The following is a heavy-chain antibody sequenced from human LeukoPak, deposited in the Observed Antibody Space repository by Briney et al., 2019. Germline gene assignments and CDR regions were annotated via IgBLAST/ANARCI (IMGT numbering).Heavy chain of an antibody. V-gene: IGHV4-59*01. CDR2: IYDSGST. J-gene: IGHJ3*02. CDR1: GGSISSYY. CDR3: ACLTTADAFDI. D-gene: IGHD3-22*01. Sequence: SETLSLTCTVSGGSISSYYWSWIRQPPRKGLEWIGYIYDSGSTNYNPSLNSRVTISVDTSKNQFSLKLSSVTAADTAVYYCACLTTADAFDIWGQGTMVTVSS.